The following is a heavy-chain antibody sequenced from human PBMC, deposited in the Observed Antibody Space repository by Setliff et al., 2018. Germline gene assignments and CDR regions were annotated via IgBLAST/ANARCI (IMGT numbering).Heavy chain of an antibody. CDR1: GGSISSGNYY. J-gene: IGHJ4*02. V-gene: IGHV4-39*02. D-gene: IGHD5-12*01. CDR3: ARESRFGYSGYDCAFDY. CDR2: IYYSGST. Sequence: SETLSLTCRVSGGSISSGNYYWGLIRQPPGKGLEWVATIYYSGSTYSNPSLKSRLIISVDAPDNQFSVKLSSVTAADTALYYCARESRFGYSGYDCAFDYWGQGMLVTVSS.